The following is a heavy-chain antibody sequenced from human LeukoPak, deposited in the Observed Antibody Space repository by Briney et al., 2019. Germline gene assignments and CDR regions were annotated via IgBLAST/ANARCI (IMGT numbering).Heavy chain of an antibody. D-gene: IGHD4-23*01. CDR2: INSDGSST. J-gene: IGHJ4*02. Sequence: GGSLRLSCAASGFTFSSYWMHWVRQAPGKGLVWVSRINSDGSSTSYADSVKGRFAISRDNSKNTLYLQMNSLRAEDTAVYYCTKVGTPGHYYFDYWGQGTVVTVSS. CDR1: GFTFSSYW. CDR3: TKVGTPGHYYFDY. V-gene: IGHV3-74*01.